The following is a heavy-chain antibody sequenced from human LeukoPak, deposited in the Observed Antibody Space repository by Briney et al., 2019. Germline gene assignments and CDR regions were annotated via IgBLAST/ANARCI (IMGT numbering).Heavy chain of an antibody. V-gene: IGHV3-9*03. CDR3: AKDIFHSSSWYGGGAFDI. Sequence: GGSLRLSCAASGFTFDDYAMHWVRQAPGKGLEWVSGISWNSGSIGYADSVKGRFTISRDNAKNSLYLQMNSLRAEDMALYYCAKDIFHSSSWYGGGAFDIWGQGTMVTVSS. CDR1: GFTFDDYA. CDR2: ISWNSGSI. D-gene: IGHD6-13*01. J-gene: IGHJ3*02.